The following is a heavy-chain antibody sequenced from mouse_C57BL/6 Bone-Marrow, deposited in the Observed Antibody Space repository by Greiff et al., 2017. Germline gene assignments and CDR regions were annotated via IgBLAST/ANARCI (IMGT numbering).Heavy chain of an antibody. J-gene: IGHJ4*01. V-gene: IGHV1-52*01. CDR3: ARTGYYFHYYAMDY. CDR2: IDPSDSET. D-gene: IGHD2-3*01. Sequence: VQLQQSGAELVRPGSSVKLSCKASGYTFTSYWMHWVKQRPIQGLEWIGNIDPSDSETHYNQKFKDKATLTVDKSSSTAYMQLSSLTSEDSAVYYCARTGYYFHYYAMDYWGQGTSVTVSS. CDR1: GYTFTSYW.